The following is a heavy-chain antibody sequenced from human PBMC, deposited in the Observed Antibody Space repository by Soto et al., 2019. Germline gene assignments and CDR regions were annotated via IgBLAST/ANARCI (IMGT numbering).Heavy chain of an antibody. CDR1: GGSISSGGYY. CDR3: ARGGGLMDLFDY. V-gene: IGHV4-31*03. D-gene: IGHD3-16*01. J-gene: IGHJ4*02. Sequence: PSETLSPTCTVSGGSISSGGYYWSWIRQHPGKGLEWIGYIYYSGSTYYNPSLKSRVTISVDTSKNQFSLKLSSVTAADTAVYYCARGGGLMDLFDYWGQGTLVTVSA. CDR2: IYYSGST.